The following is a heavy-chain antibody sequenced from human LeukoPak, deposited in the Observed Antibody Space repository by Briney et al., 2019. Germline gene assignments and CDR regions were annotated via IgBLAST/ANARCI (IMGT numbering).Heavy chain of an antibody. D-gene: IGHD1-14*01. V-gene: IGHV3-74*01. CDR3: ARENPPRYYYYGMDV. Sequence: GGSLRLSCAASGFTFSSYGMHWVRQAPGKGLVWVSRINSDGSSTSYADSVKGRFTISRDNAKNTLYLQMNSLRAEDTAVYYCARENPPRYYYYGMDVWGQGTTVTVSS. CDR2: INSDGSST. CDR1: GFTFSSYG. J-gene: IGHJ6*02.